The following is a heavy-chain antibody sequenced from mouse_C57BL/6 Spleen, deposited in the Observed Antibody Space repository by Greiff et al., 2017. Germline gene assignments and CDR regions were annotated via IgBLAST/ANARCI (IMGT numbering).Heavy chain of an antibody. D-gene: IGHD1-1*01. CDR3: TRSPRRYYDSNLFAY. V-gene: IGHV1-15*01. CDR1: GYTFTDYE. CDR2: IDPETGGT. J-gene: IGHJ3*01. Sequence: QVQLQQSGAELVRPGASVTLSCKASGYTFTDYEMHWVKQTPVHGLEWIGAIDPETGGTAYNQKFKGKAILTADKSSSTAYMELRSLTSEDSAVYYCTRSPRRYYDSNLFAYWGQGTLVTVSA.